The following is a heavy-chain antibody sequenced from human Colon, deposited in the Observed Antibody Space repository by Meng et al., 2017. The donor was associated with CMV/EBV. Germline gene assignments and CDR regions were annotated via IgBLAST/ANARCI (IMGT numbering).Heavy chain of an antibody. Sequence: GESLKISCSASGFTFNTFGMHWVSQAPGKGLEWVAFIRYDGTKADYADSVTGRFTISRNNAKSSLHLQMTSLRPEDSAVYFCAKEFVLGTHLDHWGQGTLVTVSS. CDR2: IRYDGTKA. CDR3: AKEFVLGTHLDH. V-gene: IGHV3-30*02. J-gene: IGHJ4*02. D-gene: IGHD2-21*02. CDR1: GFTFNTFG.